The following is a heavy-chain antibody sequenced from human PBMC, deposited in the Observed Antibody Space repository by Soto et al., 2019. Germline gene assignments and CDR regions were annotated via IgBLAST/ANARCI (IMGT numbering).Heavy chain of an antibody. CDR3: VKDLLWQWLGMYYYYGMDV. CDR2: ISGSGGST. V-gene: IGHV3-23*01. CDR1: GFTFSSYA. Sequence: GGSLRLSCAASGFTFSSYAMSWVRQAPGKGLKWVSAISGSGGSTYYADSVKGRFTISRDNSKNKLYLQMNSLRAEDTVVYYCVKDLLWQWLGMYYYYGMDVWGQGTTVTVSS. J-gene: IGHJ6*02. D-gene: IGHD6-19*01.